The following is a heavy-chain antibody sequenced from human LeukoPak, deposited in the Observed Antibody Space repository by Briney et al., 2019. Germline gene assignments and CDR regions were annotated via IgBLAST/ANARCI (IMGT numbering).Heavy chain of an antibody. Sequence: SESLSLTCVVSGGSISSSNWCSWVRQPPGKGLEWIGEIYHSGSTNYTPSLKSRVTISVDKSKNQFSLKLTSVTAADTAAYYCTRQGDSGWYYFDYWGQGTLVTVSS. CDR1: GGSISSSNW. V-gene: IGHV4-4*02. CDR2: IYHSGST. J-gene: IGHJ4*02. D-gene: IGHD6-19*01. CDR3: TRQGDSGWYYFDY.